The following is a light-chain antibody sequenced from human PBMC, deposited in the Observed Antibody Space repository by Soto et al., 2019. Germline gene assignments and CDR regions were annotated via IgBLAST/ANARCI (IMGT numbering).Light chain of an antibody. Sequence: AIQLTQSPSSLSASVGDRVTITCRASQGISSALAWFRQKPGKAPKLLIYDASSLEGGVPSRFSGSGSGTDFTLTISSLQPEDFATYYCQQFNSYPRTFGQGTKVDIK. CDR2: DAS. CDR1: QGISSA. V-gene: IGKV1-13*02. J-gene: IGKJ1*01. CDR3: QQFNSYPRT.